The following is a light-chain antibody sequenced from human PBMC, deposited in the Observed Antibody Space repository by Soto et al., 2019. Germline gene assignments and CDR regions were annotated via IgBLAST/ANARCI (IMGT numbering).Light chain of an antibody. J-gene: IGKJ1*01. CDR1: QSISTW. CDR3: QQYNSYWT. V-gene: IGKV1-5*03. CDR2: KAS. Sequence: DIQMTQSPSTLSASVGDRVTITCRASQSISTWLAWYQQKPGKAPKLLIYKASSLEGGVPSRFSGSGSGTEFTLTISSLQPDDFATYYCQQYNSYWTVGQGTKVEIK.